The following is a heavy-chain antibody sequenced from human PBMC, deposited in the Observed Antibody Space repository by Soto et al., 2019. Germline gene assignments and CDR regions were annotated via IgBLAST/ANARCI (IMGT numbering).Heavy chain of an antibody. Sequence: PGGSLRLSCAASGFTFSSYSMNWVRQAPGKGLEWVSYISSSSTIYYADSVKGRFTISRDNAKNSLYLQMNSLRAEDTAVYYCARDLDISDAFDIWGQGTMVTVSS. CDR1: GFTFSSYS. D-gene: IGHD2-2*03. J-gene: IGHJ3*02. CDR3: ARDLDISDAFDI. V-gene: IGHV3-48*01. CDR2: ISSSSTI.